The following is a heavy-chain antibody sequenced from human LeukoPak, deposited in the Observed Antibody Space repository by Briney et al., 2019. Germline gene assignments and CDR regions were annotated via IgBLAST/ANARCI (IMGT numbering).Heavy chain of an antibody. Sequence: SETLSLTCTVSGGSISSNDYYWDWIRQPPGMGLEYIGSIYYSGSTYYNPSLKSRVTISVDTSKNQFSLKLSSVTAADTAVYYCARWAVEGYFDYWGQGTLVTVSS. V-gene: IGHV4-39*01. CDR1: GGSISSNDYY. CDR2: IYYSGST. J-gene: IGHJ4*02. D-gene: IGHD4-23*01. CDR3: ARWAVEGYFDY.